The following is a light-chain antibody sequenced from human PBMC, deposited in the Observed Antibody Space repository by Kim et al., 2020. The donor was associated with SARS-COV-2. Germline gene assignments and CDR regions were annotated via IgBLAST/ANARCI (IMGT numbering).Light chain of an antibody. J-gene: IGLJ1*01. CDR3: SSYTSSSPYV. CDR1: GRDVGSYYL. Sequence: GQSYPLPRPATGRDVGSYYLVSWYQQHPGKAPKLMLYDVSNRPSGVSNRFSGSKSGNTASLTISGLQAEDEADYYCSSYTSSSPYVFGTGTKVTVL. V-gene: IGLV2-14*03. CDR2: DVS.